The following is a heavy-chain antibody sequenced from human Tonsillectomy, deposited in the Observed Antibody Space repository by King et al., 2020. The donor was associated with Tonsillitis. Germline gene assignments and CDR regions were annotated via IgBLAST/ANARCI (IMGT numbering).Heavy chain of an antibody. D-gene: IGHD3-16*02. CDR1: GYTLISYG. Sequence: QLVQSGAEVKKPGASVKVSCKASGYTLISYGISWVRQAPGQGLEWMGWISVYNGNTNYAQKLQGRVTMTTDTSTSTAYMALRSLRSDDTAVYYCAIDRYAYVWGIYRSIAPLDYWGQGTLVTVSS. V-gene: IGHV1-18*04. J-gene: IGHJ4*02. CDR3: AIDRYAYVWGIYRSIAPLDY. CDR2: ISVYNGNT.